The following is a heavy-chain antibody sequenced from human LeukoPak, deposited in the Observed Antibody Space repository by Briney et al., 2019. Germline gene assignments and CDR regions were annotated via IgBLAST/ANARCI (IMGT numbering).Heavy chain of an antibody. D-gene: IGHD5-12*01. CDR2: IYYSGST. Sequence: PSETLSLTCTVSGGSISSSSYYWGWLRQPPGKGLEWIGSIYYSGSTYYNPSLKSRVTISVDTSKNQFSLKLRSVTAADTAVYYCARLFSGYDNWFDPWGQGTLVTVSS. CDR3: ARLFSGYDNWFDP. CDR1: GGSISSSSYY. V-gene: IGHV4-39*07. J-gene: IGHJ5*02.